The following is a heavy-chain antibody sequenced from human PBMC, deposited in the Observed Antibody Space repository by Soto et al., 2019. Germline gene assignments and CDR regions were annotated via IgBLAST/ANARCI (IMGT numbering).Heavy chain of an antibody. D-gene: IGHD2-8*01. J-gene: IGHJ5*02. CDR2: ISAYNGNT. V-gene: IGHV1-18*01. Sequence: VSVKVSCKASGYTFTSYGISWVRQAPGQGLEWMGWISAYNGNTNYAQKLQGRVTMTTDTSTSTAYMELRSLRSDDTAVYYCARVRIVPLGGGFDPWGQGTLVTVSS. CDR1: GYTFTSYG. CDR3: ARVRIVPLGGGFDP.